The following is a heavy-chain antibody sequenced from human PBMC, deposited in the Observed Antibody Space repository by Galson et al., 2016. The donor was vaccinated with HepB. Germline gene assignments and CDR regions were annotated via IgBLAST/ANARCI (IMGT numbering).Heavy chain of an antibody. Sequence: SLRLSCAASGFTFKYHAMSWVRQAPGSGLEWVAVISDGGTAHYADSVKGRFTISIDNSKNTVYLQMDSLRAEDRAEYYCARVSGPWVGVPAAKVYFDFWGQGTLVIVSS. CDR2: ISDGGTA. V-gene: IGHV3-23*01. J-gene: IGHJ4*02. CDR3: ARVSGPWVGVPAAKVYFDF. D-gene: IGHD2-2*01. CDR1: GFTFKYHA.